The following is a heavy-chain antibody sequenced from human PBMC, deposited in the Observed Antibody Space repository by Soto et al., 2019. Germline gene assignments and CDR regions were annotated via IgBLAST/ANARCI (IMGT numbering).Heavy chain of an antibody. Sequence: QLQLQESGPGLVKPSETLSLTCTVSGGSISSSSYYWGWIRQPPGKGLEWIGSIYYSGSTYYNPSLKSRVTISVDTSKNQFSLKLSSVTAADTAVYYCARHKKIAAAGRDFDYWGQGTLVTVSS. CDR3: ARHKKIAAAGRDFDY. V-gene: IGHV4-39*01. J-gene: IGHJ4*02. CDR1: GGSISSSSYY. D-gene: IGHD6-13*01. CDR2: IYYSGST.